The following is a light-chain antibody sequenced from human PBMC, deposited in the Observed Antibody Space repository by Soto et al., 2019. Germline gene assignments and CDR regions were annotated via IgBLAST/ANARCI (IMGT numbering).Light chain of an antibody. CDR2: GAS. V-gene: IGKV3-15*01. J-gene: IGKJ1*01. Sequence: IVKTQSPATLSVSPGERATLSCRTSQSVSSNLAWYQQKLGQAPRLLIYGASTRATGIPARFSGSGSGTEFTLTISSLQSEDFAVYYCQQYNNWPLWTPAQGADVDIK. CDR3: QQYNNWPLWT. CDR1: QSVSSN.